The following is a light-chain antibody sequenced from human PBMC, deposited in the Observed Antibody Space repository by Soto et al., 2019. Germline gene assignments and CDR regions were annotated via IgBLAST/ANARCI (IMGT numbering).Light chain of an antibody. CDR2: EVN. J-gene: IGLJ1*01. Sequence: SALAQPASLSGSPGQSITISCTGTSSDIGAYDYVSWFQQHPGKAPKLMISEVNNRPSGVSNRFSGSKSGNTAYLTISGLQVEDEAEYYCSSYSRDSIPVFGTGTKVTVL. V-gene: IGLV2-14*01. CDR1: SSDIGAYDY. CDR3: SSYSRDSIPV.